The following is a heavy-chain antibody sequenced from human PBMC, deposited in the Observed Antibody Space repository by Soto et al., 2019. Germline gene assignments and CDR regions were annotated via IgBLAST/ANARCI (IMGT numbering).Heavy chain of an antibody. CDR3: TPVTPIFGEVMAPGPVYC. CDR1: GFARSTSGVG. CDR2: IYWNDDK. V-gene: IGHV2-5*01. Sequence: QITLKESGQTLVKPTETLTLTCTFSGFARSTSGVGVAWIREPPGKALEWVALIYWNDDKRYRPSLKNRLTSPRDTSKHRVSIALTSGNPAYTAAYSGTPVTPIFGEVMAPGPVYCWGQG. D-gene: IGHD3-3*02. J-gene: IGHJ4*02.